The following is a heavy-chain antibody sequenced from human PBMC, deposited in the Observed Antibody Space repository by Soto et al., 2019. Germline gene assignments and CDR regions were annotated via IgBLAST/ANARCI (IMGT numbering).Heavy chain of an antibody. CDR1: GFTVSNNY. V-gene: IGHV3-66*01. CDR3: AKRGTTVTTSLWY. Sequence: EVQLVESGGGLVQPGGSLRLSCAASGFTVSNNYMCWVRQAPGKGLEWVSHLYSGGVTPYADSARGRFTISRDNSRNTLYLQMNSLRADDTAVYYCAKRGTTVTTSLWYWGQGTLVTVSS. CDR2: LYSGGVT. J-gene: IGHJ4*02. D-gene: IGHD4-17*01.